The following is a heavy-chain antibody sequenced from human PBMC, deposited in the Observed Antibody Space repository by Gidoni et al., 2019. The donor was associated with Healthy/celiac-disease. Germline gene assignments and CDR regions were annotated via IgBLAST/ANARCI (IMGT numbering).Heavy chain of an antibody. J-gene: IGHJ4*02. V-gene: IGHV3-48*01. Sequence: EVQLVASGGGLVQPGGSLRLSCAASGFTFSSYSMNWVRQAPGKGLEWVSYISSSSSTIYYADSVKGRFTISRDNAKNSLYLQMNSLRAEDTAVYYCARALLRGPSYWGQGTLVTVSS. CDR1: GFTFSSYS. CDR2: ISSSSSTI. CDR3: ARALLRGPSY.